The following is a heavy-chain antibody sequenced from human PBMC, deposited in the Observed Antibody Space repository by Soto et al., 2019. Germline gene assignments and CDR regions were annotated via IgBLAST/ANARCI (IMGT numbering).Heavy chain of an antibody. D-gene: IGHD4-17*01. J-gene: IGHJ4*02. Sequence: VQLLESGGDLVQPGGSLRLSCEASEFTFSTYAMSWVRQAPGKGLEWISGISGSGASTYYADVVRGRFTISRDNSKNTLYLQMNSLTAEDTALYYCAKAMTPVTSPKSSLHYWGQGTLVTVSS. CDR2: ISGSGAST. CDR1: EFTFSTYA. CDR3: AKAMTPVTSPKSSLHY. V-gene: IGHV3-23*01.